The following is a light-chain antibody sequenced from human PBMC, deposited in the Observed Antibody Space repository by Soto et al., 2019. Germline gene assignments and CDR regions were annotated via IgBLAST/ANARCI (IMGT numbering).Light chain of an antibody. CDR3: QQYHTLPIT. J-gene: IGKJ4*01. Sequence: DIQMTQSPSTLSASVGDRVTITCRASQSLNRCLAWYQQKPGNAPKLLIFDTSDLETGVPSRFSGRGSGTDFTFTISSLQPEDVAAYYCQQYHTLPITFGGGTKVDIK. CDR1: QSLNRC. CDR2: DTS. V-gene: IGKV1-33*01.